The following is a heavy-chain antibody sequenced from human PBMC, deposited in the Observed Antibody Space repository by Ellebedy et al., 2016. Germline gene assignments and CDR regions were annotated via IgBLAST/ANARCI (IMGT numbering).Heavy chain of an antibody. CDR3: ARWGYAYHGMDV. D-gene: IGHD3-16*01. V-gene: IGHV6-1*01. CDR2: TYYRSKWSN. J-gene: IGHJ6*02. Sequence: SQTLSLTCXISGDSVSSNSAAWNWIRQSPSRGLEWLGRTYYRSKWSNDYAVSVKSRITISPDTSKNQFSLQLNSVTPEDTAVYYCARWGYAYHGMDVWGQGTTVTVSS. CDR1: GDSVSSNSAA.